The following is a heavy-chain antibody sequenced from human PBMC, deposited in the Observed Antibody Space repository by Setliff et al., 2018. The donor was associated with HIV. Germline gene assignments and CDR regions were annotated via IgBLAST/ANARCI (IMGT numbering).Heavy chain of an antibody. CDR2: IKQDGSEK. V-gene: IGHV3-7*01. J-gene: IGHJ3*02. Sequence: PSETLSLSCAASRFTFSNYWMSWVRQAPGKGLEWVANIKQDGSEKYYVDSVTGRFTISRDNAKNSLYLQMNSLRAEDTAVYYCARDRIAAAGTSYAFDIWGQGTMVTVSS. CDR3: ARDRIAAAGTSYAFDI. D-gene: IGHD6-13*01. CDR1: RFTFSNYW.